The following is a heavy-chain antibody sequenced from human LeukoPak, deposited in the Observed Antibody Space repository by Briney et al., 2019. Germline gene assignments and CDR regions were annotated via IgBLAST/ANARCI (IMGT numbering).Heavy chain of an antibody. CDR1: GVSFSGSSYY. CDR3: VVPSLGGWLVPFEY. CDR2: MLYTGNT. V-gene: IGHV4-39*01. D-gene: IGHD6-19*01. Sequence: SETLSLTCTVSGVSFSGSSYYWGWIRQPPGKGLEWIGSMLYTGNTYQNPSLKSRVTISADTSKNQFSLRLHSVPATSTPMYYCVVPSLGGWLVPFEYWGQGILATVSS. J-gene: IGHJ4*02.